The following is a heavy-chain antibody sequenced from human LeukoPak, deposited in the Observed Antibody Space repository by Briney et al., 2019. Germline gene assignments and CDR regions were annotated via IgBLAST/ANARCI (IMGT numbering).Heavy chain of an antibody. CDR2: TNEDGSIT. D-gene: IGHD1-26*01. CDR1: GFTFRTYW. V-gene: IGHV3-74*01. CDR3: GRDLGGRSGY. J-gene: IGHJ4*02. Sequence: GGSLRLSCAVSGFTFRTYWMHWVRQVPGEGLVWVSRTNEDGSITNYADSVKGRFSISRDNAKNTPYLQMNSLRAEDTAVYYCGRDLGGRSGYWGQGTLVTVSS.